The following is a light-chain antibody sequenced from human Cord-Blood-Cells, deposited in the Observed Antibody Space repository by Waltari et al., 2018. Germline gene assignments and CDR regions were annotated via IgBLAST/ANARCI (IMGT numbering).Light chain of an antibody. Sequence: SALTQPPSVSGSPGQSVTISGTGTSINVGSYNRCPWYRQPPGTAPKLMIYEVSNRPSGVPDRFSGSKSGNTASLTISGLQAEDEADYYCSSYTSSSTYVFGTGTKVTVL. J-gene: IGLJ1*01. V-gene: IGLV2-18*02. CDR2: EVS. CDR3: SSYTSSSTYV. CDR1: SINVGSYNR.